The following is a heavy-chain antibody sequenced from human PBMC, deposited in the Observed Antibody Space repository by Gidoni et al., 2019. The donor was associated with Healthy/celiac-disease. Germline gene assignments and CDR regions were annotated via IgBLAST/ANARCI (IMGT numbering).Heavy chain of an antibody. J-gene: IGHJ6*02. CDR1: GGTFSSYA. CDR2: IIPIFGTA. V-gene: IGHV1-69*01. Sequence: QVQLVQSGAEVKKPGSSVKVSCKASGGTFSSYALSWVRQAPGQGLEWMGGIIPIFGTANYAQKFQGRVTITADESTSTAYMELSSLRSEDTAVYYCARGGLENTGGSSWYWGPRENYYYYYGMDVWGQGTTVTVSS. CDR3: ARGGLENTGGSSWYWGPRENYYYYYGMDV. D-gene: IGHD6-13*01.